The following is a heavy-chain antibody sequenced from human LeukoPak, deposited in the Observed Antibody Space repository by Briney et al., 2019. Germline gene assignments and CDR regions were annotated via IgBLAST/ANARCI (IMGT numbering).Heavy chain of an antibody. CDR3: GREYSSSWYHFGY. V-gene: IGHV3-33*01. J-gene: IGHJ4*02. Sequence: GRSLRLSCAASGFTFRNHGMHWVRQAPGKGLEWVGVIWYDGSEKYYADSVQGRFTISRDNSKNTLYLQMNSLRFEDTAVYYCGREYSSSWYHFGYWGQGTLVTVSP. CDR2: IWYDGSEK. CDR1: GFTFRNHG. D-gene: IGHD6-13*01.